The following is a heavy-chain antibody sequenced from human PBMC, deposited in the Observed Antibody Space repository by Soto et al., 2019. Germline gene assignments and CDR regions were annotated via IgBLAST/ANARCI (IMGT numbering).Heavy chain of an antibody. Sequence: EGQLVESGGGLVEPGGSLRLSCAASGFIFSSSDMTWVRQAPGKGLEYVSSINYNGIYTFYAEPAKGRFTISRYNAKNSLYLQMHSLTAEDTAVYVCARKSNSVISGYDYLDYWGQGTLVIVSS. CDR3: ARKSNSVISGYDYLDY. CDR2: INYNGIYT. V-gene: IGHV3-21*06. D-gene: IGHD3-22*01. CDR1: GFIFSSSD. J-gene: IGHJ4*02.